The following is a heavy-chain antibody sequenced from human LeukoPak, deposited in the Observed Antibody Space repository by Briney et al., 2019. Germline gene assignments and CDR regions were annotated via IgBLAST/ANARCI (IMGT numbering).Heavy chain of an antibody. CDR3: SSATSMTTITTDH. V-gene: IGHV3-30*03. CDR2: ISYDEANI. Sequence: GGSLRLSCAASGFTFGDYGMHWVRQAPGKGLEWLAVISYDEANIYYADSVKGRLTISRDNSKSTVFLQMNSLRVEDTAIYYCSSATSMTTITTDHWGQGTLVTVSS. J-gene: IGHJ4*02. D-gene: IGHD6-25*01. CDR1: GFTFGDYG.